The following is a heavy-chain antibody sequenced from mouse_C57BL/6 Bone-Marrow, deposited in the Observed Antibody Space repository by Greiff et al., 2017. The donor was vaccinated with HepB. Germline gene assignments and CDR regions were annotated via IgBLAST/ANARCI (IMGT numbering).Heavy chain of an antibody. V-gene: IGHV7-3*01. CDR3: ARPSPLPHYYAMDY. CDR2: IRNKANGYTT. Sequence: EVQRVESGGGLVQPGGSLSLSCAASGFTFTDYYMSWVRQPPGKALEWLGFIRNKANGYTTEYSTSVKGRFTISRDNSQSILSLQIHALRAEDSATYYCARPSPLPHYYAMDYWGQGTAVTVSS. D-gene: IGHD5-5*01. CDR1: GFTFTDYY. J-gene: IGHJ4*01.